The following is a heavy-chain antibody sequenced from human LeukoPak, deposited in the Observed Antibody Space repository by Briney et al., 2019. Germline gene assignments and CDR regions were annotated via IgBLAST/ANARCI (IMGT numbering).Heavy chain of an antibody. CDR2: ISYDGSNK. CDR1: GFTFSSYG. CDR3: ARVHDYGDFGAFDI. D-gene: IGHD4-17*01. V-gene: IGHV3-30*03. Sequence: PGRSLRLSCAASGFTFSSYGMHWVRQAPGKGLEWVAVISYDGSNKYYPDSVKGRFTISRDNSKNTLYLQMNSLRAEDTAVYYCARVHDYGDFGAFDIWGQGTMVTVSS. J-gene: IGHJ3*02.